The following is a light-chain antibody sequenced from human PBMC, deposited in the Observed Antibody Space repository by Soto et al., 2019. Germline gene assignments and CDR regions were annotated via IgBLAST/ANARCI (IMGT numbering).Light chain of an antibody. CDR2: DAS. J-gene: IGKJ5*01. CDR1: QGVSSS. Sequence: EIVLTQSPATLSLSPGERATLSCRPSQGVSSSLAWYQQKPGQAPRLLIYDASNRATGIPARFSGSGSGTDFTLTISSLEPEDFAVYYCQQYNNWPPITFGQGTRLEIK. V-gene: IGKV3-11*01. CDR3: QQYNNWPPIT.